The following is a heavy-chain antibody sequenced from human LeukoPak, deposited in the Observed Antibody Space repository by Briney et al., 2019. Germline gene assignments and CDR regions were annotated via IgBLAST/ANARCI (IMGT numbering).Heavy chain of an antibody. Sequence: GASVKVSCKASGYTFTGYYMHWVRQAPGQGLEWMGLVNPNSGGTNYAQKFQGRVTMTRDTSISTAYMELSRLRSDDTAVYYCARVVVVAATPGLEFDYWGQGTLVTVSS. CDR3: ARVVVVAATPGLEFDY. D-gene: IGHD2-15*01. CDR1: GYTFTGYY. V-gene: IGHV1-2*02. J-gene: IGHJ4*02. CDR2: VNPNSGGT.